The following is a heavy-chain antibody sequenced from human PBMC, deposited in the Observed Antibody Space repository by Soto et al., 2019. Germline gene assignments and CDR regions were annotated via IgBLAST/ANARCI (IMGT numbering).Heavy chain of an antibody. J-gene: IGHJ4*02. V-gene: IGHV3-53*02. Sequence: EVQLVETGGGLIQPGGSLRLSCAASGFTVSTNYMSWVRQAPGKGLEWVSVIFSGGSTYYADAVKGRFTISRDNSKNTLDLQMNGLRAEDTAMYYCTRDLPGYGSSWPREWGQGTLVTVSS. CDR1: GFTVSTNY. CDR3: TRDLPGYGSSWPRE. CDR2: IFSGGST. D-gene: IGHD6-13*01.